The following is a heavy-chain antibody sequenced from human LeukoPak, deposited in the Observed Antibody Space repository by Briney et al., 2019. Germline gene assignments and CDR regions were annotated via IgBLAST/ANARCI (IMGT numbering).Heavy chain of an antibody. Sequence: PGGSLRLSCAASGFTFSTYWMHWVRQAPGKGLVWVSRINSDGSGTSYADSVKGRFTISRHNSKNTLYLQMNSLRAEDTAVYYCARGLRGSSWYYFDYWGQGTLVTVSS. V-gene: IGHV3-74*01. J-gene: IGHJ4*02. CDR3: ARGLRGSSWYYFDY. CDR2: INSDGSGT. CDR1: GFTFSTYW. D-gene: IGHD6-13*01.